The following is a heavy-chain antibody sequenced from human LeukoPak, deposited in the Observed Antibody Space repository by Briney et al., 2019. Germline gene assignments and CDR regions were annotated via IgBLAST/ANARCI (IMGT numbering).Heavy chain of an antibody. CDR1: GYTFTSYG. V-gene: IGHV1-18*01. J-gene: IGHJ5*02. CDR2: ISAYNGNT. Sequence: ASVKVSCKASGYTFTSYGISWVRQAPGQGLEWMGWISAYNGNTNYAQKLQGRVTMTTDTSTSTAYMELRSLRSDDTAVYYCARDPVGHLRWFGELLYGPYNWFDPWGQGTLVTVSS. CDR3: ARDPVGHLRWFGELLYGPYNWFDP. D-gene: IGHD3-10*01.